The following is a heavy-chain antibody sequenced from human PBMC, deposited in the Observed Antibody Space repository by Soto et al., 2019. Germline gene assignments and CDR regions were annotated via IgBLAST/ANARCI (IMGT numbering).Heavy chain of an antibody. CDR3: ARIWGGDFWSGSYDP. D-gene: IGHD3-3*01. J-gene: IGHJ5*02. CDR2: ISSSSSYI. V-gene: IGHV3-21*01. CDR1: GFTFSSYS. Sequence: GGSLRLSCAASGFTFSSYSMNWVRQAPGKGLEWVSSISSSSSYIYYADSVKGRFTISRDNAKNSLYLQMNSLRAEDTAVYYCARIWGGDFWSGSYDPWGQGTLVTVSS.